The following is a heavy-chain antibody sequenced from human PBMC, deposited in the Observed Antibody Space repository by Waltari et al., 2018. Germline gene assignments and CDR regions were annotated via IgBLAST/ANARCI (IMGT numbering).Heavy chain of an antibody. D-gene: IGHD6-13*01. V-gene: IGHV4-59*11. Sequence: QVQLQESGPGLVKPSETLSLTCTVSGGSISSHYWSWIRQPPGKGLEWIGYIYYSGSIHYHPSLTIRVTRSVYTAKNQFSLKLSSVTAADTAVYYCARVRQLVRNFDYWGQGTLVTVSS. J-gene: IGHJ4*02. CDR1: GGSISSHY. CDR3: ARVRQLVRNFDY. CDR2: IYYSGSI.